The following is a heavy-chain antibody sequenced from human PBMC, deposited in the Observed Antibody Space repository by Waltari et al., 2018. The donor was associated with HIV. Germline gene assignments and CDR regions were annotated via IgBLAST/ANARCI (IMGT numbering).Heavy chain of an antibody. D-gene: IGHD6-6*01. V-gene: IGHV3-33*01. Sequence: QVQLVESGGGVVQPGTSLTLSGAVSGLTFSTFAIHWVRQSTGKGLEWLAVFWSDGAEISYADSVKGRFTVSKDSSQKTLYLHLTSLRAEDTALYYCARGYSSSRWIPLYHWGRGTLVTVSS. J-gene: IGHJ4*02. CDR1: GLTFSTFA. CDR3: ARGYSSSRWIPLYH. CDR2: FWSDGAEI.